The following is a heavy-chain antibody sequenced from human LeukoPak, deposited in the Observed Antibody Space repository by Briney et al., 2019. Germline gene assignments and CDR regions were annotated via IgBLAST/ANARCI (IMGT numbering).Heavy chain of an antibody. V-gene: IGHV3-48*01. CDR3: ARTTPVPVAIRGNYFYYGVDV. J-gene: IGHJ6*02. CDR1: GFTFSTHG. CDR2: IRTSSSTI. Sequence: PGGSLRLSCGASGFTFSTHGLNWVRQAPGKGLEWISYIRTSSSTIFYADSVKGRFSISRDNAKNSLYLQMNSLRGEDTAVYYCARTTPVPVAIRGNYFYYGVDVWGQGTTVTVSS. D-gene: IGHD2-2*02.